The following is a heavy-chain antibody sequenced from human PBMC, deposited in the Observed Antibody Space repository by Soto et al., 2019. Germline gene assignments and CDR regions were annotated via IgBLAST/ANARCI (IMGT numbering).Heavy chain of an antibody. J-gene: IGHJ6*02. CDR1: GFTFSSYA. D-gene: IGHD6-6*01. CDR2: ISGSGGST. V-gene: IGHV3-23*01. Sequence: EVQLLESGGGLVQPGGSLRLSCAASGFTFSSYAMSWVRQAPGKGLEWVSAISGSGGSTYYADSVKGRFTISRDNSKNTLYLQMNSLRAEDTAVYYCAKASDVSRGYSSSSFRGTGMDVWGQGTTVTVSS. CDR3: AKASDVSRGYSSSSFRGTGMDV.